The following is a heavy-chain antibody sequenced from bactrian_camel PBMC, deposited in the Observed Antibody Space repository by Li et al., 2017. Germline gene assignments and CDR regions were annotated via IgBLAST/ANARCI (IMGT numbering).Heavy chain of an antibody. Sequence: VQLVESGGGSVQAGGSLRLSCAVSGYTASSYDMGWFRQAPGKEREGVAAITSADVPRYADSVKCRFTISKDNAKNTLYLQMNTLKPEDTAMYYCAMRKRCAIGEWWLQVAYESNLWGQGTQVTVS. V-gene: IGHV3S42*01. CDR3: AMRKRCAIGEWWLQVAYESNL. CDR1: GYTASSYD. CDR2: ITSADVP. D-gene: IGHD1*01. J-gene: IGHJ4*01.